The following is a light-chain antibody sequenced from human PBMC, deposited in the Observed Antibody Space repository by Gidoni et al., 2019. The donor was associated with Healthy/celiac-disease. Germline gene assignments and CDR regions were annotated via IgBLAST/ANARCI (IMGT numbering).Light chain of an antibody. J-gene: IGKJ2*01. CDR3: QEYKNWTPYT. CDR1: QSVSSN. CDR2: GSS. V-gene: IGKV3-15*01. Sequence: EIVMTHSPDTLSVSPGQRANLSYRASQSVSSNLAWYQQTPGQATRLLIYGSSTRATGIEGRLSGSGAGKELTLNISRVECEDIVVYYSQEYKNWTPYTFGQGTKLEIK.